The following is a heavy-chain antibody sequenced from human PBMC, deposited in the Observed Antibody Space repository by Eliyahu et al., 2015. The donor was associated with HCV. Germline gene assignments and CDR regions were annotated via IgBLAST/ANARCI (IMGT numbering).Heavy chain of an antibody. Sequence: QVQLQESGPGLVKPSETLSLTCTVSGXSITTYYWSWIRQPPGKGLEWXXXXHYSGSTNXNPSLKSRVTISVDTSKNQFXLNLTSVTAADTAVYYCASGGGGIAVAGTGGWFDPWGQGTLVTVSP. J-gene: IGHJ5*02. CDR1: GXSITTYY. CDR2: XHYSGST. CDR3: ASGGGGIAVAGTGGWFDP. D-gene: IGHD6-19*01. V-gene: IGHV4-59*01.